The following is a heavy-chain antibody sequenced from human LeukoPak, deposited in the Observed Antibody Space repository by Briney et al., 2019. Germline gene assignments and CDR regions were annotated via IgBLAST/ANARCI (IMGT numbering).Heavy chain of an antibody. Sequence: GESLKISCKGSGYSFTNYWIGWGRPMPGEGLGWRGIIYPGDSDTRSSPYFQGQVTISADKSISTAYLQWSSLKASDTAKYYCATNYDILTGCTSCFDYWGQGTLVTVSS. D-gene: IGHD3-9*01. CDR1: GYSFTNYW. CDR3: ATNYDILTGCTSCFDY. V-gene: IGHV5-51*01. CDR2: IYPGDSDT. J-gene: IGHJ4*02.